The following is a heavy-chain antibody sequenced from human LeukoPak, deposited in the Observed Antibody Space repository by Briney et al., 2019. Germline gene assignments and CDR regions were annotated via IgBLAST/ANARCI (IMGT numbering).Heavy chain of an antibody. CDR3: ARVSRKGTATYMDV. V-gene: IGHV4-4*07. J-gene: IGHJ6*03. CDR2: IYTSGST. CDR1: GGSISSYY. Sequence: SETLSLTCTVSGGSISSYYWSWIRQPAGKGLEWIGRIYTSGSTNYNPSLKRRVTMSVDTSKNQFSLKLSSVTAADTDVYYCARVSRKGTATYMDVWGKGTTVTVSS. D-gene: IGHD5-18*01.